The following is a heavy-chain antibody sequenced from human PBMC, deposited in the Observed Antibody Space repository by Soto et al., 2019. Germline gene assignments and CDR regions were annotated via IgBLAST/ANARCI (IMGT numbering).Heavy chain of an antibody. D-gene: IGHD1-26*01. V-gene: IGHV1-18*01. CDR2: ISAYNGNT. CDR1: GYTFTSYG. CDR3: ARSSGGNFGIIIEGTNWFDP. Sequence: ASVKVSCKASGYTFTSYGISWVRQAPGQGREGLGWISAYNGNTNYAQKFKGRVTLTRDTSASTVYMEVSSLTSEDTAMYYCARSSGGNFGIIIEGTNWFDPWGQGTLVTVSS. J-gene: IGHJ5*02.